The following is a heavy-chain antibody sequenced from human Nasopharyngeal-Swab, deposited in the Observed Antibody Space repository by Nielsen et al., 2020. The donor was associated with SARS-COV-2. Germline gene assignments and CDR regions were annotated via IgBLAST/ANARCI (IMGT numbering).Heavy chain of an antibody. Sequence: GESLKISCAASGFTFSSYGMHWVRQAPGKGLEWVAVISYDGSNKYYADSVKGRFTISRDNSKNTLYLQVNSLRAEDTAVYYCAKDYYDSSGYYYPLRFDYWGQGTLVTVSS. CDR2: ISYDGSNK. CDR3: AKDYYDSSGYYYPLRFDY. CDR1: GFTFSSYG. J-gene: IGHJ4*02. D-gene: IGHD3-22*01. V-gene: IGHV3-30*18.